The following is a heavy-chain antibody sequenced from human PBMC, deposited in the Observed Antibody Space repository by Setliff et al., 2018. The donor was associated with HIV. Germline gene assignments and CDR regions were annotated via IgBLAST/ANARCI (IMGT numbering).Heavy chain of an antibody. Sequence: PGGSLRLSCTTSGFTFSSYAMNWVRQAPGKGLEWVSTIGPGGEKYYGDSVQGRFTVSRDNAENSVYLQMNSLRAEDTAVYYCARDGGEYWGQGTLVTVSS. CDR2: IGPGGEK. CDR1: GFTFSSYA. D-gene: IGHD3-16*01. V-gene: IGHV3-21*01. CDR3: ARDGGEY. J-gene: IGHJ4*02.